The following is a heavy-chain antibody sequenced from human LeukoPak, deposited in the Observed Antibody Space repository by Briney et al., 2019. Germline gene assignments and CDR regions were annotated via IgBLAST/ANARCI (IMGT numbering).Heavy chain of an antibody. CDR3: ARGLPDYGSGHYYYYGMDV. J-gene: IGHJ6*02. D-gene: IGHD3-10*01. Sequence: PSETLSLTCTVSGGSISSGDYYWSWIRQPPGKGLEWIGYIYYSGSTYYNPSLKSRVTISVDTSKNQFSLKLSSVTAADTAVYYCARGLPDYGSGHYYYYGMDVWGQGTTVTVSS. CDR2: IYYSGST. CDR1: GGSISSGDYY. V-gene: IGHV4-30-4*01.